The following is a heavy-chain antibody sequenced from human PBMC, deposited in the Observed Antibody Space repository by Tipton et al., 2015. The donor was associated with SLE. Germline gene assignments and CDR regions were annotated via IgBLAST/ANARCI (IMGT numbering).Heavy chain of an antibody. CDR3: VKERGTGRGGNAFDI. CDR2: ISSNGGST. CDR1: GFTFSSYA. Sequence: SLRLSCSASGFTFSSYAMHWVRQAPGKGLEYVSAISSNGGSTYYADSVKGRFTISRDNSKNTLYLQMSSLRAEDTAVYYCVKERGTGRGGNAFDIWGQGTMVTVSS. V-gene: IGHV3-64D*06. J-gene: IGHJ3*02. D-gene: IGHD1-1*01.